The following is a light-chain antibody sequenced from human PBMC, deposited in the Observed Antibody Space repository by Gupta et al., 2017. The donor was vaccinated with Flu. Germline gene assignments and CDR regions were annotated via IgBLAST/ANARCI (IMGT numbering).Light chain of an antibody. V-gene: IGKV3-11*01. CDR2: DTS. J-gene: IGKJ5*01. Sequence: EIVLTQSPATLSLSPGERATLSCRASQNVQNYLAWYQQKPGQAPRLLMYDTSNRATGIPGRFSGSGSGTDFILTISRLEPEDFSFYYCQQRKNSPSITFGQGTRLEIK. CDR1: QNVQNY. CDR3: QQRKNSPSIT.